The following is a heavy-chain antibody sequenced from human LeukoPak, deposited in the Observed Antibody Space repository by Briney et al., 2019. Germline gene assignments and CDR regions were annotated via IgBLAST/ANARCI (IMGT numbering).Heavy chain of an antibody. J-gene: IGHJ3*02. CDR2: ISWNSGSI. Sequence: GGSLRLSCAASGFTFDDYAMHWVRQAPGKGLEWVSGISWNSGSIGYADSVKGRFTISRDNAKNSLYLQMNSLRVEDTALYYCAKDRYSSSRRRGAFDIWGQGTMVTVSS. D-gene: IGHD6-13*01. CDR3: AKDRYSSSRRRGAFDI. V-gene: IGHV3-9*01. CDR1: GFTFDDYA.